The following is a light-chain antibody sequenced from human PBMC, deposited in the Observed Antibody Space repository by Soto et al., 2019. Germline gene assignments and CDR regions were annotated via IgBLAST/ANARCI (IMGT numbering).Light chain of an antibody. CDR1: SSDVGGYNY. J-gene: IGLJ3*02. CDR3: CSYAGTYTQWV. V-gene: IGLV2-11*01. Sequence: QSALTQPRSVSGAPGQSVTISCTGTSSDVGGYNYVSWYHQHPGKAPKLVIYDVSKRPSGVPDRFSGSKSGNTASLTVSGLQAEDEADYSCCSYAGTYTQWVFGGGTKVTVL. CDR2: DVS.